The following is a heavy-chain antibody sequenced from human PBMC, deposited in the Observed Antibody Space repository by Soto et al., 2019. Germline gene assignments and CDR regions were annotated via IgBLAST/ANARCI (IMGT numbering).Heavy chain of an antibody. V-gene: IGHV4-34*01. CDR1: GGSFSGYY. D-gene: IGHD1-7*01. CDR2: INHSGST. Sequence: QVQLQQWGAGLLKPSETLSLTCAVYGGSFSGYYWSWIRQPPGKGLEWIGEINHSGSTNYNPSLKSRVTISVDTSKNQFFLKLSSVTAADTAVYYCARGLGITGTTGLFFDYWGQGTLVTVSS. CDR3: ARGLGITGTTGLFFDY. J-gene: IGHJ4*02.